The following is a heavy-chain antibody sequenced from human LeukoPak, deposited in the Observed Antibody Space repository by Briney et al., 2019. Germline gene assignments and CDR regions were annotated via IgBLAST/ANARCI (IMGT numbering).Heavy chain of an antibody. CDR1: GFTFSSYA. J-gene: IGHJ6*02. CDR2: ISGSGGST. CDR3: AKGYYGSGPRKYYYYGMDV. Sequence: PGGSLRLSCAASGFTFSSYAMSWVRQAPGKGLEWVSAISGSGGSTYYADSVKGRFTISRDNSKNTLYLQMNSLRAEDTAVYYCAKGYYGSGPRKYYYYGMDVCGQGTTVTVSS. V-gene: IGHV3-23*01. D-gene: IGHD3-10*01.